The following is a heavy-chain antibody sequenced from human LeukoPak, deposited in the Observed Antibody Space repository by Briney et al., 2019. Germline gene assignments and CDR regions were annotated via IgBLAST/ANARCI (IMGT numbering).Heavy chain of an antibody. CDR2: ISNNGGYT. V-gene: IGHV3-23*01. J-gene: IGHJ4*02. D-gene: IGHD2-15*01. CDR1: GYTFSSSA. CDR3: AKQLGYCSDGSCYFPY. Sequence: GGSLRLSCAASGYTFSSSAMSWVRQAPGKGLEWVSAISNNGGYTYYADSVQGRFTISRDNSKSTLRLQMNSLRAEDTAVYYCAKQLGYCSDGSCYFPYWGQGTLVTVSS.